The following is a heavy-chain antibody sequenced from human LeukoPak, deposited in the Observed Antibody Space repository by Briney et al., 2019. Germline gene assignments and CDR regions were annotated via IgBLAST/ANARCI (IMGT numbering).Heavy chain of an antibody. V-gene: IGHV3-30*04. CDR2: ISYDGSNK. D-gene: IGHD5-12*01. CDR1: GFTFSSYA. Sequence: GRSLRLSCAASGFTFSSYAMHWVRQAPGKGLEWVAVISYDGSNKYYADSVKGRFTISRDNSKNTLYLQMNSLRAEDTAVYYCAKEIYPLVSGYDLDYWGQGTLVTVSS. CDR3: AKEIYPLVSGYDLDY. J-gene: IGHJ4*02.